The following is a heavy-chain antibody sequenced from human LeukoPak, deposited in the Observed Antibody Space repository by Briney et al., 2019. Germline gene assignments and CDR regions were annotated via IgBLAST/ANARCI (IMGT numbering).Heavy chain of an antibody. J-gene: IGHJ4*02. CDR3: ASWHGDQGGYFGH. Sequence: GRSLTHSCAASGFTFSGYGMEWVRQAPGKGLEWLAVIRYDGTKKYYADSVKGRFTISRDNSENTLFLQMNSLRDEDTAVYYCASWHGDQGGYFGHWGSGTLVTVSS. V-gene: IGHV3-33*01. CDR1: GFTFSGYG. D-gene: IGHD4-17*01. CDR2: IRYDGTKK.